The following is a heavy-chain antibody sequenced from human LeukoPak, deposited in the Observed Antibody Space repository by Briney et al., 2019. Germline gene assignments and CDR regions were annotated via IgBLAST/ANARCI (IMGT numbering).Heavy chain of an antibody. CDR2: ISSSSSYI. V-gene: IGHV3-21*01. Sequence: AGGSLRLSCAASGFTFSSYSMNWVRQAPGKGLEWVSSISSSSSYIYYADSVKGRFTISRDNAKNSLYLQMNSLRAEDTAVYYCARDPTYYLRYGYFDSWGQGTLVTVSS. D-gene: IGHD1-26*01. CDR1: GFTFSSYS. CDR3: ARDPTYYLRYGYFDS. J-gene: IGHJ4*02.